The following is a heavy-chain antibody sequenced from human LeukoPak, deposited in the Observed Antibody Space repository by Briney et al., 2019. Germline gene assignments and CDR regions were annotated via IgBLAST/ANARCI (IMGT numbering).Heavy chain of an antibody. Sequence: SVKVSCKASGGTFSSYAISWVRQAPGQGLEWMGRIIPIFGTANYAQKFQGRVTITTDESTSTAYMELSSLRSEDTAVYCCARDYGYNWNYGGGGWFDPWGQGTLVTVSS. CDR1: GGTFSSYA. J-gene: IGHJ5*02. CDR3: ARDYGYNWNYGGGGWFDP. CDR2: IIPIFGTA. V-gene: IGHV1-69*05. D-gene: IGHD1-7*01.